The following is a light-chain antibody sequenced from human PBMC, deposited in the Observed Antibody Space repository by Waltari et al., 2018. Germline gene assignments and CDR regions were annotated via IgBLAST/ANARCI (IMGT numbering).Light chain of an antibody. Sequence: QSVLTQPPSVSGAPGQRITISCTGTSSNIGAGYDVHWYLQLPGTAPKLPILGNNKRPSGVPDRFSASKSDTSASLAITGLQAEDEADYYCQSYDSSLSGVIFGGGTKLTVL. CDR2: GNN. J-gene: IGLJ2*01. CDR3: QSYDSSLSGVI. CDR1: SSNIGAGYD. V-gene: IGLV1-40*01.